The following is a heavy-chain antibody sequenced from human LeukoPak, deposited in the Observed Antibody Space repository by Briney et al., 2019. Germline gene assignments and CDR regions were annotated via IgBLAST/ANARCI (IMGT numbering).Heavy chain of an antibody. CDR2: ITGSGAST. CDR3: AKLDYYDSH. J-gene: IGHJ4*02. Sequence: PGGSLRLSCAASGFDFNNYAMSWVRQAPGKGLEWVSSITGSGASTYYADSVKGRFTISRDNSKNTLYLQMNSLRAEDTAVYYCAKLDYYDSHWGQGTLVTVSS. D-gene: IGHD3-22*01. CDR1: GFDFNNYA. V-gene: IGHV3-23*01.